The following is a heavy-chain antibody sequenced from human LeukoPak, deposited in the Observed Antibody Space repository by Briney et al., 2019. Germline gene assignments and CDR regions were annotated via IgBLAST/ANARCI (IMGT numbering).Heavy chain of an antibody. V-gene: IGHV4-61*05. Sequence: SETLSLTCTVSGGSISSISYYWGWIRQPPGKGLEWIGHIYYSGSTNYNPSLKSRVTISVDTSKNQFSLKLSSVTAADTAVYYCARALAVAGTSGDLDYWGQGTLVTVSS. CDR2: IYYSGST. J-gene: IGHJ4*02. CDR1: GGSISSISYY. CDR3: ARALAVAGTSGDLDY. D-gene: IGHD6-19*01.